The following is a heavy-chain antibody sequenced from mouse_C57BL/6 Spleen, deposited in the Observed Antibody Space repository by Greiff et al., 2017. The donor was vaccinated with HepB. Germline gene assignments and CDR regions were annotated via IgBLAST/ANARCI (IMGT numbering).Heavy chain of an antibody. J-gene: IGHJ1*03. CDR3: ARGIPLNFDV. D-gene: IGHD5-2*01. Sequence: EVQLVESGGGLVQPGGSLSLSCAASGFTFTDYYMSWVRQPPGKALEWLGFIRNKANGYTTEYSASVKGRFTISRDNSQSILYLQMNALRAEDSATYYCARGIPLNFDVWAQGPRSPSPQ. CDR1: GFTFTDYY. CDR2: IRNKANGYTT. V-gene: IGHV7-3*01.